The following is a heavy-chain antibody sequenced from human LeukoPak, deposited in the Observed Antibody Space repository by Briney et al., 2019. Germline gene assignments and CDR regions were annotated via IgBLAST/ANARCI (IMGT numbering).Heavy chain of an antibody. CDR3: ARVRDCSGGSCYVFDY. CDR2: IIPIFGTA. V-gene: IGHV1-69*13. D-gene: IGHD2-15*01. J-gene: IGHJ4*02. CDR1: GYAFTSYG. Sequence: ASVKVSCKASGYAFTSYGISWVRQAPGQGLEWMGGIIPIFGTANYAQKFQGRVTITADESTSTAYMELSSLRSEDTAVYYCARVRDCSGGSCYVFDYWGQGTLVTVSS.